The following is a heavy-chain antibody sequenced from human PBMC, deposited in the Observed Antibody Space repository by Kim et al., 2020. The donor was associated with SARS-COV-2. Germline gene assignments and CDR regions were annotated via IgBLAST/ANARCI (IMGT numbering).Heavy chain of an antibody. CDR1: GGSISSSSYY. Sequence: SETLSLTCTVSGGSISSSSYYWGWIRQPPGKGLEWIGSIYYSGSTYYNPSLKSRVTISVDTSKNQFSLKLSSVTAADTAVYYCASRIAAPDRTYYYYGMDVWGQGTTVTVSS. CDR2: IYYSGST. V-gene: IGHV4-39*01. J-gene: IGHJ6*02. D-gene: IGHD6-6*01. CDR3: ASRIAAPDRTYYYYGMDV.